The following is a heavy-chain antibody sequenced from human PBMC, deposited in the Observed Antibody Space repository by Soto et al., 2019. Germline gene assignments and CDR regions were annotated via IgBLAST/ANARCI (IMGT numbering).Heavy chain of an antibody. CDR3: ARTSFDFWSGYYTPHDFEY. V-gene: IGHV1-18*01. D-gene: IGHD3-3*01. CDR2: ISAYNGNT. J-gene: IGHJ4*02. CDR1: GYTFTSYG. Sequence: QVQLVQSGAEVKKPGASVKVSCKASGYTFTSYGISWVRQAPGQGLEWMVWISAYNGNTKYAQKLQGRVTMTTDTSTSTGYMELRSLKSDDSDVYYWARTSFDFWSGYYTPHDFEYCGQGTLVPVSS.